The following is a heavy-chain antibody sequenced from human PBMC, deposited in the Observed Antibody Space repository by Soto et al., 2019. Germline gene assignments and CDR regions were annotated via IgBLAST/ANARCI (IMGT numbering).Heavy chain of an antibody. Sequence: EAQLVQSGGGLVQPGGSLRLSCVASGFGFHTYWMHWVRQVPGKGLVWVARINSDGDTSTYADSVKGRFSISRDNTKNTLFLQMNGLRDDDTAVYYCTREWVDYYGSGNYYPRFDPWGQGALVTVSS. J-gene: IGHJ5*02. CDR3: TREWVDYYGSGNYYPRFDP. CDR2: INSDGDTS. CDR1: GFGFHTYW. D-gene: IGHD3-10*01. V-gene: IGHV3-74*01.